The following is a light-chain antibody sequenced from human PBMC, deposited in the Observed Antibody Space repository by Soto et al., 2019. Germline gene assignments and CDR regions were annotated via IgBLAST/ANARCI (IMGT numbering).Light chain of an antibody. CDR3: QQYNSYST. CDR2: DAS. J-gene: IGKJ3*01. V-gene: IGKV1-5*01. Sequence: DIQMTQSPSTLSASVGDRVIITCRASQSISGWLAWYQQKPGKAPKLLIYDASSLESGVPSRFSGSGSGTEFTLTISNLQPDDFATYYCQQYNSYSTFGPGTKVDI. CDR1: QSISGW.